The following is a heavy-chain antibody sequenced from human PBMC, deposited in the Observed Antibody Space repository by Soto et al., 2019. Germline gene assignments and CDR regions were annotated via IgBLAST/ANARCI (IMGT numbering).Heavy chain of an antibody. CDR2: IWYDGSDK. V-gene: IGHV3-33*01. CDR1: GFTFSIYR. CDR3: ARGKGHYYDAMDV. J-gene: IGHJ6*02. Sequence: QVQLVESGGGVGQPGRSLRLSCAVSGFTFSIYRMHWVRQAPGTVLEWVAIIWYDGSDKYYADSVKGRFTISRDNSKNTLYLQMNCLRAEDTAVYYCARGKGHYYDAMDVWGQGTTVTVSS.